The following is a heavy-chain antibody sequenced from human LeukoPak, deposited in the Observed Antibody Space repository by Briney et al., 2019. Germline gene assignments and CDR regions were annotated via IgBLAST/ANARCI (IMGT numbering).Heavy chain of an antibody. V-gene: IGHV3-21*01. CDR2: ITSTSIYI. Sequence: PGGSLRLSCAASGFAFSTYSIHWVRQAPGKGLEWVASITSTSIYIYYGDSVKGRFIVSRDNAKNSLYLQMNSLRAEDTAVYYCARGRPRETCYRASDYWGQGTLVTVSS. CDR3: ARGRPRETCYRASDY. J-gene: IGHJ4*02. D-gene: IGHD2-15*01. CDR1: GFAFSTYS.